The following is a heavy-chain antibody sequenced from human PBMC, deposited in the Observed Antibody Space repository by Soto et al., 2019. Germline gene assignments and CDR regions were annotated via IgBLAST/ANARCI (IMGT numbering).Heavy chain of an antibody. V-gene: IGHV3-23*01. D-gene: IGHD3-3*01. CDR2: ISGRDGST. CDR1: GLSFSKFA. J-gene: IGHJ4*02. Sequence: QLLESGGGLVQPGGSLRLSCAASGLSFSKFALSWVRQAPGKGLEWVSGISGRDGSTYYADSVKGRFTISRDNSWNTLYLEMVSLRAEDSAVYYCAKDESDFRSGYQSFDSWGQGTQVTVSS. CDR3: AKDESDFRSGYQSFDS.